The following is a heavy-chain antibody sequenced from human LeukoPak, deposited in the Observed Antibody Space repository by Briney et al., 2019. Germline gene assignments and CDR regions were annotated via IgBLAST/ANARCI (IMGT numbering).Heavy chain of an antibody. V-gene: IGHV4-61*01. CDR3: ARDGPRSVSGTSYFDY. CDR2: IYYSGST. Sequence: SETLSLTCTVSGGSISSSSYYWSWIRQPPGKGLEWIGYIYYSGSTNYNPSLKSRVTISVDTSKNQFSLKLSSVTAADTAVYYCARDGPRSVSGTSYFDYWGQGTLVTVSS. J-gene: IGHJ4*02. D-gene: IGHD6-25*01. CDR1: GGSISSSSYY.